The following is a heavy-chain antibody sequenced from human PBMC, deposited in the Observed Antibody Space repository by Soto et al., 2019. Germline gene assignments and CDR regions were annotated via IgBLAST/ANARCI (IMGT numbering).Heavy chain of an antibody. D-gene: IGHD6-19*01. V-gene: IGHV4-34*01. Sequence: PSEXLSXXXAVYXGSXXGYYXXXXXXXXXXGVXXXGXINHSGSTNYNPSLKSRVSMSVDTSKNQFSLKLSSVTAADTAVYYCARGRCIAVAGTNPVWAGRTCDYYMDVWGKGTTVTVSS. CDR1: XGSXXGYY. J-gene: IGHJ6*03. CDR2: INHSGST. CDR3: ARGRCIAVAGTNPVWAGRTCDYYMDV.